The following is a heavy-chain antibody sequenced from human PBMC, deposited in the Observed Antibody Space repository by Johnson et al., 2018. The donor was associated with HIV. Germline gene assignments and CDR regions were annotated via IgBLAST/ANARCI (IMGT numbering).Heavy chain of an antibody. Sequence: MLLVESGGGVERPGGSLRLSCAASGFTFDDYGMSWVRQAPGQGPECVAVINWNSGSTGYADSVKGRFTISRDNTKNSLYLQMNSLRAEDPAVYYCAKVGDSPDAFDIWGQGTMVTVSS. CDR1: GFTFDDYG. CDR3: AKVGDSPDAFDI. V-gene: IGHV3-20*04. J-gene: IGHJ3*02. D-gene: IGHD3-16*01. CDR2: INWNSGST.